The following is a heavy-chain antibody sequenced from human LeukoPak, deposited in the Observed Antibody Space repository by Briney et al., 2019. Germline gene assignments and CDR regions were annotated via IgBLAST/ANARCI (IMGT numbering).Heavy chain of an antibody. V-gene: IGHV1-8*02. CDR2: MNPNSGNT. D-gene: IGHD1-26*01. Sequence: ASVKVSCKASGYTFTSYDINWVRQATGQGLEWTGWMNPNSGNTGYAQKFQGRVTMTRNTSISTAYMELSSLRSEDTAVYYCARGRWDLRAPYYYYYMDVWGKGTTVTISS. J-gene: IGHJ6*03. CDR3: ARGRWDLRAPYYYYYMDV. CDR1: GYTFTSYD.